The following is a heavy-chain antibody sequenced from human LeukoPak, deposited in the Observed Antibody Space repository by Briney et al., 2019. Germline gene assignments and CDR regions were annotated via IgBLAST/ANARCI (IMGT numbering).Heavy chain of an antibody. CDR3: ARDCGSGSLHY. Sequence: GCLRLSCEAPEFTFSDYGMGWVRQAPGKGLEWVASISGSGSTQYADSVQGRFTISRDNSKNTLYLQMNSLRAEDTAVYYCARDCGSGSLHYWGQGTLVTVSS. V-gene: IGHV3-69-1*01. CDR2: ISGSGST. CDR1: EFTFSDYG. D-gene: IGHD3-10*01. J-gene: IGHJ4*02.